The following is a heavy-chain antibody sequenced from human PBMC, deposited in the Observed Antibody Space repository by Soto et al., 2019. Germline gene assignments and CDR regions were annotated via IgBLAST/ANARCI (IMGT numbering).Heavy chain of an antibody. CDR2: IYHSGST. CDR3: ASLSAAGTWDYFDY. J-gene: IGHJ4*02. V-gene: IGHV4-4*02. CDR1: GGSISSSNW. Sequence: QVQLQESGPGLVKPSGTLSLTCAVSGGSISSSNWWSWVRQPPGKGLEWIGEIYHSGSTNYNPSLKSRVTISVDNSKNQFSLKLSSVTAADTAVYYCASLSAAGTWDYFDYWGQGTLVTVSS. D-gene: IGHD6-13*01.